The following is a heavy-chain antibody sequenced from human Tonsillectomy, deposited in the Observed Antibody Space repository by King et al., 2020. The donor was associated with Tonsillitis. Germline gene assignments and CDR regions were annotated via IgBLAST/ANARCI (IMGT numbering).Heavy chain of an antibody. V-gene: IGHV3-20*04. CDR2: INWNGGST. J-gene: IGHJ6*03. Sequence: VQLVESGGGVVRPGGSLRLSCAASGFSFDDYGMSWVRQAPGKGLEWVSGINWNGGSTGYADSVKGRFTISRDNAKNSLYLQVHFLRAEDTALYYCAGEGRIAARIPNYYYYYMDVWGKGTTVTVSS. CDR3: AGEGRIAARIPNYYYYYMDV. CDR1: GFSFDDYG. D-gene: IGHD6-6*01.